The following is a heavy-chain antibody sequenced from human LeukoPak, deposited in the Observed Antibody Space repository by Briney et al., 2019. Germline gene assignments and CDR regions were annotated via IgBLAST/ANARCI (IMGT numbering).Heavy chain of an antibody. D-gene: IGHD1-20*01. CDR3: ARDSRYNWNDPSYFDY. J-gene: IGHJ4*02. CDR2: IIPIFGTA. V-gene: IGHV1-69*05. CDR1: GGTFTSYA. Sequence: GPSVKVSCKASGGTFTSYAISWVRQAPGQGLEWLGGIIPIFGTANYAQKFQGRVTITTDESTSTAYMELSSLRSEDTAVYYCARDSRYNWNDPSYFDYWGQGTLVTVSS.